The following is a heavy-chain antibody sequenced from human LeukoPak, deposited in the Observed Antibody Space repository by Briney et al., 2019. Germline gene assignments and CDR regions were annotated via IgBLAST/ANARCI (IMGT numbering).Heavy chain of an antibody. Sequence: RASVKVSCKASGYTFTGYYMHWVRQAPGQGLEWMGWIKPNSGDTNYAQKFQGRVTMTRDTSISTAYMELSRLRSDDTAVYYCAGLYYASSDSFNYWGQGTLVTVSS. CDR3: AGLYYASSDSFNY. V-gene: IGHV1-2*02. J-gene: IGHJ4*02. CDR1: GYTFTGYY. CDR2: IKPNSGDT. D-gene: IGHD3-22*01.